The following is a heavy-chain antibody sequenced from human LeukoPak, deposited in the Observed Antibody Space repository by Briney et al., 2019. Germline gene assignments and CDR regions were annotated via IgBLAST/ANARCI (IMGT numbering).Heavy chain of an antibody. J-gene: IGHJ4*02. CDR1: GFTFSSYE. CDR2: ISSSGSTI. Sequence: GGSLRLSCAASGFTFSSYEMNWVRQAPGKGLEWVSYISSSGSTIYYADSVKGRFTISRDNAKNSLYLQMNSLKTEDTAVYYCTTHSSGWTNDYWGQGTLVTVSS. CDR3: TTHSSGWTNDY. D-gene: IGHD6-19*01. V-gene: IGHV3-48*03.